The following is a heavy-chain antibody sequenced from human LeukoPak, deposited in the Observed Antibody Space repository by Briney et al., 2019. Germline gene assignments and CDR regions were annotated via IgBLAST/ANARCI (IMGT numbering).Heavy chain of an antibody. CDR3: AKVTYGSGTYGAFDY. J-gene: IGHJ4*02. CDR1: GFTFSSYS. CDR2: ISNSGSYI. D-gene: IGHD3-10*01. Sequence: GGSLRLSCAASGFTFSSYSMNWVRQAPGKGLEWVSCISNSGSYIYYADSVKGRFTISRDNAKSSLYLQMNSLRAEDTAVYYCAKVTYGSGTYGAFDYWGQGTLVTVSS. V-gene: IGHV3-21*04.